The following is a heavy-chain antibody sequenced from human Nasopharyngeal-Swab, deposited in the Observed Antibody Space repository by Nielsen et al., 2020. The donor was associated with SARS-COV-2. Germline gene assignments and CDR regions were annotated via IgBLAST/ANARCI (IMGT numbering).Heavy chain of an antibody. V-gene: IGHV1-18*01. CDR3: ARDEDCSSTSCSPYYYYGMDV. D-gene: IGHD2-2*01. CDR2: ISAYNGNT. CDR1: GYTFTSYG. J-gene: IGHJ6*02. Sequence: ASVKVSCKASGYTFTSYGISWVQQAPGQGLEWMGWISAYNGNTNYAQKLQGRVTMTTDTSTSTAYMELRSLRSDDTAVYYCARDEDCSSTSCSPYYYYGMDVWGQGTTVTVSS.